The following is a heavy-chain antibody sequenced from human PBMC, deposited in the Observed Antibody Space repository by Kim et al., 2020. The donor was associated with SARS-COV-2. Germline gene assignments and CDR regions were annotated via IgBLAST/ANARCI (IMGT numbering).Heavy chain of an antibody. CDR3: ARQEADTASFIEDYGMDV. V-gene: IGHV5-51*01. Sequence: GESLKISCKGSGYSFTSYWIGWVRQMPGKGLEWMGIIYPGDSDTRYSPSFQGQVTISADKSISTAYLQWSSLKASDTAMYYCARQEADTASFIEDYGMDVWGQGTTVTVSS. J-gene: IGHJ6*02. D-gene: IGHD5-18*01. CDR1: GYSFTSYW. CDR2: IYPGDSDT.